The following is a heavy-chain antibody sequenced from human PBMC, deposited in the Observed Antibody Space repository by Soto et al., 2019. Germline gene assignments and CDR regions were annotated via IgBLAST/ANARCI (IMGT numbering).Heavy chain of an antibody. J-gene: IGHJ4*02. V-gene: IGHV4-39*01. D-gene: IGHD4-17*01. CDR2: IYYSGRS. CDR3: ARQRTTVVTQAYFDH. Sequence: SETLSLTCPVSGGYITSSSYYWGWIRQPPGKGLEWIGGIYYSGRSYYNPSLKSRVTMSVDTSKNQFSLTLNSVTAADAAVYYCARQRTTVVTQAYFDHWGRGTLVTV. CDR1: GGYITSSSYY.